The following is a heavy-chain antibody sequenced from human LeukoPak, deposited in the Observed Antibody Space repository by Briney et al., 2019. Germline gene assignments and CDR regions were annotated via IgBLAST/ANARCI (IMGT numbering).Heavy chain of an antibody. D-gene: IGHD1-26*01. CDR2: ISSNGGST. CDR1: GFTFSSYA. Sequence: PGGSLRLSCAASGFTFSSYAMHWVRQAPGKGLEYVSAISSNGGSTYYANSVKGRFTISRDNSKNTLYLQMGSLRAEDMAVYYCARDIVGAYSPRRLAGPVDYWGQGTLVTVSS. CDR3: ARDIVGAYSPRRLAGPVDY. J-gene: IGHJ4*02. V-gene: IGHV3-64*01.